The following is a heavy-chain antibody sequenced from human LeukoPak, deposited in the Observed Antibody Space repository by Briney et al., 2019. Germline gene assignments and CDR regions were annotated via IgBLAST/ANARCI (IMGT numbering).Heavy chain of an antibody. CDR1: GFTVSSNY. D-gene: IGHD5-12*01. V-gene: IGHV3-66*01. CDR2: IYSGSST. J-gene: IGHJ4*02. CDR3: AMGAIVATIDY. Sequence: GGSLRLSCAASGFTVSSNYMSWLRQAPGKGLEWVSLIYSGSSTYYADSVKGRFTISRDKSKNTLYLQMSSLRVEDTAVYYCAMGAIVATIDYWGQGTLVTVSS.